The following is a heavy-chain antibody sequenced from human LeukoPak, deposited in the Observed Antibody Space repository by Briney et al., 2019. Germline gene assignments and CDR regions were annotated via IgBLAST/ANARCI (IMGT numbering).Heavy chain of an antibody. CDR2: IYHSGST. CDR1: GHSISSGYY. Sequence: PSQTLSLTCTVSGHSISSGYYWGWIRQPPGKGLDWIGNIYHSGSTYYNPSLKSRVTISVDTSKNQFSLKVRSVTAADTAVYYCARGRYGDDGHYWGQGTLVTVSS. V-gene: IGHV4-38-2*02. D-gene: IGHD4-17*01. J-gene: IGHJ4*02. CDR3: ARGRYGDDGHY.